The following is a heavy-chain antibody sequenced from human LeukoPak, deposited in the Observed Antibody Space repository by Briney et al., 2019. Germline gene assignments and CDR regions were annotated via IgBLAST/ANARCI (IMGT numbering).Heavy chain of an antibody. CDR1: GGSFSGYY. CDR2: INHSGST. V-gene: IGHV4-34*01. J-gene: IGHJ5*02. CDR3: ARGGGLRYFDWLKRSGFDP. D-gene: IGHD3-9*01. Sequence: SETLSLTCAVYGGSFSGYYWSWIRQPPGKGLEWIGEINHSGSTNYNPSLKSGVTISVDTSKNQFSLKLSSVTAADTAVYYCARGGGLRYFDWLKRSGFDPWGQGTLVTVSS.